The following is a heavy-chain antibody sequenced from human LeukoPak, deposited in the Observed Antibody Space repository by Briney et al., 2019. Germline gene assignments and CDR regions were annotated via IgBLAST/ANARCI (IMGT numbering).Heavy chain of an antibody. J-gene: IGHJ4*02. V-gene: IGHV4-4*07. CDR2: ISISGST. D-gene: IGHD3-22*01. CDR1: GGSISSYY. Sequence: PSETLSLTCTVSGGSISSYYWSWIRQPAGKGLEWVGRISISGSTNYNPSLKSRVTMSLDRFKNQFSLKLRSVTAAETAVYFCARGGYYDESSGYIKHWARGTLVTVSS. CDR3: ARGGYYDESSGYIKH.